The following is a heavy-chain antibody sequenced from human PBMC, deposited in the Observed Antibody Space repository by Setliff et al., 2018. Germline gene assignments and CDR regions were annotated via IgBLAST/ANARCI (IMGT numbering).Heavy chain of an antibody. CDR3: TTRGVATVHQDCSDVFDF. D-gene: IGHD5-12*01. CDR1: GFTFSSYS. Sequence: PGGSLRLSCEASGFTFSSYSMNRVRQAPGKGLEWVGRIKSKTDGGTTDYAAPVKGRFTISRDDSKNTLYLQMNSLKTEDTAVYYCTTRGVATVHQDCSDVFDFWGQGTMVTVSS. CDR2: IKSKTDGGTT. J-gene: IGHJ3*01. V-gene: IGHV3-15*01.